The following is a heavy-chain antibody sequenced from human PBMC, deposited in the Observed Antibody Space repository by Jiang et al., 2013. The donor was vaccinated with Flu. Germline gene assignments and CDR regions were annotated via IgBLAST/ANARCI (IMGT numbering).Heavy chain of an antibody. Sequence: ISFDGDNKYYGDSVKGRFTISRDNSKNTLYLQMRGLRAEDTAVYFCAKVIYTGFDHDALDMWGQGTVVTVSS. V-gene: IGHV3-30*18. CDR3: AKVIYTGFDHDALDM. CDR2: ISFDGDNK. J-gene: IGHJ3*02. D-gene: IGHD5-12*01.